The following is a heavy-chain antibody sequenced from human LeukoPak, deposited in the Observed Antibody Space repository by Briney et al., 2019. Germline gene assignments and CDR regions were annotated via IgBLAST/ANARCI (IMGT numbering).Heavy chain of an antibody. CDR1: GGTFSSYA. V-gene: IGHV1-69*13. CDR3: ARGLFGESLAYYYGMDV. J-gene: IGHJ6*04. D-gene: IGHD3-10*02. CDR2: IIPIFGTA. Sequence: GASVKVSCKASGGTFSSYAISWVRQAPGQGLEWMGGIIPIFGTANYAQKFQGRVTITADESTSTAYMELSSLRSEDTAVYYCARGLFGESLAYYYGMDVWSKGTTVTVSS.